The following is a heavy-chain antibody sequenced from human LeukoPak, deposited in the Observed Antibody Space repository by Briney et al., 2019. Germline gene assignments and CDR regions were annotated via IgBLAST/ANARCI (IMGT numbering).Heavy chain of an antibody. Sequence: GGSLRLSCAASGFTFSNYDMNWVRQAPGKGLEWVSYISSSGSTTYYADSVKGRFTISRDNAKNSLYLQMSSLRAEDTAVYYCARGYRSGGSCYFDYWGQGTLVTVSS. V-gene: IGHV3-48*03. CDR2: ISSSGSTT. D-gene: IGHD2-15*01. J-gene: IGHJ4*02. CDR3: ARGYRSGGSCYFDY. CDR1: GFTFSNYD.